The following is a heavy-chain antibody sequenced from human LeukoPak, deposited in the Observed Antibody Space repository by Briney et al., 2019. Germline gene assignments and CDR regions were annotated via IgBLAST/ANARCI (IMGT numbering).Heavy chain of an antibody. CDR2: ISYDGSNK. CDR3: AGVGSRNYGTWDYFDY. J-gene: IGHJ4*02. CDR1: GFIFRNYA. Sequence: GGSLRLSCAASGFIFRNYAMHWVRQAPGKGLEWVAVISYDGSNKYYADSVKGRFTISRDHSKNTLYLQMNSLNIEDTAVYYCAGVGSRNYGTWDYFDYWGQGTLVTVSS. D-gene: IGHD3-16*01. V-gene: IGHV3-30-3*01.